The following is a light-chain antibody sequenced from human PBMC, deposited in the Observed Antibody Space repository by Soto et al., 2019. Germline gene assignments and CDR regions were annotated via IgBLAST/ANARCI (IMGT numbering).Light chain of an antibody. CDR1: QSVSSY. V-gene: IGKV3-11*01. Sequence: EIVLTQSPATLSLSPGERATLSCRASQSVSSYLAWYQQKPGQAPRLLIYDASNRATGIPARFSGSGSGTEFTLTNSSLEPEDFAVYYCQQRSNWPPLTFGGGTKVEIK. J-gene: IGKJ4*01. CDR3: QQRSNWPPLT. CDR2: DAS.